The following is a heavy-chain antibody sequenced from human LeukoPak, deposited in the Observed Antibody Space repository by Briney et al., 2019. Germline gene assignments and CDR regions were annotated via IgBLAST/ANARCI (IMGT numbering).Heavy chain of an antibody. CDR3: ARRRVAAMTGAFDI. D-gene: IGHD6-13*01. CDR2: NIPIFGTA. Sequence: GASVKVSCKASGGTFSSYAISWVRQAPGQGLEWMGGNIPIFGTANYAQKFQGRVTITADESTSTAYMELSSLRSEDTAVYYCARRRVAAMTGAFDIWGQGTMVTVSS. CDR1: GGTFSSYA. J-gene: IGHJ3*02. V-gene: IGHV1-69*13.